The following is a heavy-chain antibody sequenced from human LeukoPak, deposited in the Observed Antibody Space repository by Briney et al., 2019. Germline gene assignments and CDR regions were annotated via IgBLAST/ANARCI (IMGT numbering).Heavy chain of an antibody. J-gene: IGHJ5*02. Sequence: SQTLSLTCTVSGGSISSGSYYWSWIRQPAGKGLEWIGRIYTSGSTNYNPSLKSRVTISVDTSKNQFSLKLSSVTAADTAVYYCARDRTEPAYCGGDCYSAWFDPWGQGTLVTVSS. CDR1: GGSISSGSYY. CDR2: IYTSGST. D-gene: IGHD2-21*02. V-gene: IGHV4-61*02. CDR3: ARDRTEPAYCGGDCYSAWFDP.